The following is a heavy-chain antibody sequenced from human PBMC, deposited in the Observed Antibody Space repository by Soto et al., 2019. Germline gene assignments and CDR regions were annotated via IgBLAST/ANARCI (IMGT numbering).Heavy chain of an antibody. J-gene: IGHJ4*02. CDR2: ISSGYTYK. CDR1: GLTFSPYN. CDR3: ARGWNQGLDY. D-gene: IGHD1-1*01. V-gene: IGHV3-21*01. Sequence: EVQLVESGGGLVKPGGSLRLSCAASGLTFSPYNMHWVRQAPGEGLEWVSSISSGYTYKNYADAVKGRFTISRDNAKNSLYLQMSSLRDEDTAVYYCARGWNQGLDYWGQGTLVTVSS.